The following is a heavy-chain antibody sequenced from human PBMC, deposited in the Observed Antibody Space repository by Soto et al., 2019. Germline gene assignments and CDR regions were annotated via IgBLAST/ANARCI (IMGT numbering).Heavy chain of an antibody. J-gene: IGHJ5*02. CDR3: AKDHANSGPSPDWFDP. Sequence: QVQLVDSGGGVVQPGRSLRLSCAASGFSISSYGMHWVRQTPGKGLQWVAVVAYDGSYQHYADSVKGRFTISRDISKNTLFLEMDSLKPEDTAVYYCAKDHANSGPSPDWFDPWSQGTLVTVSS. CDR1: GFSISSYG. V-gene: IGHV3-30*18. CDR2: VAYDGSYQ. D-gene: IGHD6-19*01.